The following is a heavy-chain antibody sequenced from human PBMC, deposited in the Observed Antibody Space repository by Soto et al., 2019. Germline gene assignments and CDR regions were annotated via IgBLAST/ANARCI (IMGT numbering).Heavy chain of an antibody. CDR1: GGSISSYY. CDR3: ARTGGYFDWLPPYYFDY. J-gene: IGHJ4*02. CDR2: IYYSGST. D-gene: IGHD3-9*01. Sequence: PSETLSLTCTVSGGSISSYYWSWIRQPPGKGLEWIGYIYYSGSTNYNPSLKSRVTISVDTSENQFSLKLSSVTAADTAVYYCARTGGYFDWLPPYYFDYWGQGTLVTVSS. V-gene: IGHV4-59*08.